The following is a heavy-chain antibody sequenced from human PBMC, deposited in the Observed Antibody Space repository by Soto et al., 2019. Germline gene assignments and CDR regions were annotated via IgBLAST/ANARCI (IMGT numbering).Heavy chain of an antibody. CDR3: ARGLLWFGELDLFDY. CDR2: ISAYNGNT. D-gene: IGHD3-10*01. J-gene: IGHJ4*02. V-gene: IGHV1-18*01. Sequence: ASVKVSCKASGYTFTSYGISWVRQAPGQGLEWMGWISAYNGNTNYAQKLQGRVTMTTDTSTSTAYMELRSLRSDDTAVYYCARGLLWFGELDLFDYWGQGTLVTSPQ. CDR1: GYTFTSYG.